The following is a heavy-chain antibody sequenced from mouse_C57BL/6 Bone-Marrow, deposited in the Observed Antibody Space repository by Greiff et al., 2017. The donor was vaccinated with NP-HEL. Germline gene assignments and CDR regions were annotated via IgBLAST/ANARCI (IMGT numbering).Heavy chain of an antibody. CDR1: GFSFNTYA. J-gene: IGHJ1*03. V-gene: IGHV10-1*01. CDR3: VRRGRREYFDV. Sequence: GGGLVQPKGSLKLSCAASGFSFNTYAMNWVRQAPGKGLEWVARIRSKSNNYATYYADSVKDRFTISRDDSESMLYLQMNNLKTEDTAMYYCVRRGRREYFDVWGTGTTVTVSS. CDR2: IRSKSNNYAT.